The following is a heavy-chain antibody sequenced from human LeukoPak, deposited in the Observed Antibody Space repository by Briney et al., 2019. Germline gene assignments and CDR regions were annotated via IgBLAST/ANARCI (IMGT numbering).Heavy chain of an antibody. Sequence: GASVKVSCKASGYTFTGYYMHWVRQAPGQGLEWMGWINPNSGGTNYAQKFQGRVTMTRDTSISTAYMELSRLRSEDTAVYYCARVSSYYDFWSGYPAHFDYWGQGTLVTVSS. J-gene: IGHJ4*02. CDR1: GYTFTGYY. V-gene: IGHV1-2*02. CDR2: INPNSGGT. D-gene: IGHD3-3*01. CDR3: ARVSSYYDFWSGYPAHFDY.